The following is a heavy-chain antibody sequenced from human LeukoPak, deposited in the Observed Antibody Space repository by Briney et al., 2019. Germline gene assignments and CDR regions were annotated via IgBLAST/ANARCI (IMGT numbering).Heavy chain of an antibody. Sequence: ASVKVSCKASGYTFTTYFVTWARQAPGQGLEWMGSINAHNGKTDYAEKIKGRVTMTTDTSTSTAYLELRNLRSDDTAIYYCAKTSCAGDCYFDFWGQGTLVTVSS. V-gene: IGHV1-18*04. D-gene: IGHD2-21*02. CDR2: INAHNGKT. J-gene: IGHJ4*02. CDR3: AKTSCAGDCYFDF. CDR1: GYTFTTYF.